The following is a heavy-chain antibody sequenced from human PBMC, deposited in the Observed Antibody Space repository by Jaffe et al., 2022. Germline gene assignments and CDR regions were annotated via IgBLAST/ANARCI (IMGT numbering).Heavy chain of an antibody. V-gene: IGHV3-21*01. Sequence: EVQLVESGGGLVKPGGSLRLSCAASGFTFSSYSMNWVRQAPGKGLEWVSSISSSSSYIYYADSVKGRFTISRDNAKNSLYLQMNSLRAEDTAVYYCASQLELPSAGMAAFDIWGQGTMVTVSS. CDR3: ASQLELPSAGMAAFDI. J-gene: IGHJ3*02. D-gene: IGHD1-7*01. CDR2: ISSSSSYI. CDR1: GFTFSSYS.